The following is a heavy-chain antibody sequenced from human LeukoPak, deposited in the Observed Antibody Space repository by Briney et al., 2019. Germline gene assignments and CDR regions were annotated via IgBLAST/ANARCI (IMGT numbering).Heavy chain of an antibody. CDR2: ISYDGSNK. CDR1: GFTFSSYG. Sequence: PGGSLRLSCAASGFTFSSYGMHWVRQAPGKGLEWVAVISYDGSNKYYADSVKGRFTISRDNSKNTLYLQMNSLRAEDTAVYYCARSRISMIVVVTERMGGYRRGFDIWGQGTMVTVSS. CDR3: ARSRISMIVVVTERMGGYRRGFDI. V-gene: IGHV3-30*03. D-gene: IGHD3-22*01. J-gene: IGHJ3*02.